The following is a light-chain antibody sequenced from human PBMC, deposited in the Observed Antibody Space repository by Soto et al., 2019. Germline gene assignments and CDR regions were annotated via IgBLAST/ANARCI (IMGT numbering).Light chain of an antibody. CDR3: QQNNSYS. J-gene: IGKJ1*01. CDR1: QSVRTY. Sequence: EIVLTQSPGTLSLSPGERATLSCRASQSVRTYLAWYQVKPGQAPRLLIYDASRRASGVPARFSGSGSGTDFTLTTSSLEPEDFATYYCQQNNSYSFGQGTRWIS. V-gene: IGKV3-11*01. CDR2: DAS.